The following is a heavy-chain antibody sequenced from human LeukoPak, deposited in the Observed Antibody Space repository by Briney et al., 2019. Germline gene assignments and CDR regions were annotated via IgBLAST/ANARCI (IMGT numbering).Heavy chain of an antibody. CDR3: ASADSSGSNLPFDY. V-gene: IGHV3-48*04. Sequence: GGSLRLSCAASGFTFSSYSMNWVRQAPGKGLEWVSYISSSSSTIYYADSVKGRFTISRDNAKNSLYLQMNSLRAEDTAVYYCASADSSGSNLPFDYWGQGTLVTVSS. J-gene: IGHJ4*02. CDR2: ISSSSSTI. CDR1: GFTFSSYS. D-gene: IGHD6-19*01.